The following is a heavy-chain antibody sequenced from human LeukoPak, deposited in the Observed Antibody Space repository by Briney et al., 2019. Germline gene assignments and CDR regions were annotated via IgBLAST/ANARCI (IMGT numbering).Heavy chain of an antibody. V-gene: IGHV3-30-3*01. CDR1: GFTFSNYT. CDR2: ISYDGPNT. Sequence: PGGSLRLSRAASGFTFSNYTIHWVRQAPGKGLEWVAVISYDGPNTYYADSVKGRFTISSDKSKNTLYLQMNSLRAEDTAMYYCAREMITFGGSTGFDYWGQGTLVTVSS. CDR3: AREMITFGGSTGFDY. D-gene: IGHD3-16*01. J-gene: IGHJ4*02.